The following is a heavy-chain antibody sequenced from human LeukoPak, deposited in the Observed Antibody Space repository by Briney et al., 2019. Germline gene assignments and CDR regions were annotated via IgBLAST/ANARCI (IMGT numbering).Heavy chain of an antibody. V-gene: IGHV3-33*01. CDR3: ASLYTGSYFDY. Sequence: GRSLRLSCAASGFTFSSYGMHWVRQAPGKGLEWVAVIWYDGSNKYYADSVKGRFTISRDNSKNTLYLQMNSLRAEDTAVYYCASLYTGSYFDYWGQGTLVTVSS. CDR2: IWYDGSNK. J-gene: IGHJ4*02. CDR1: GFTFSSYG. D-gene: IGHD1-26*01.